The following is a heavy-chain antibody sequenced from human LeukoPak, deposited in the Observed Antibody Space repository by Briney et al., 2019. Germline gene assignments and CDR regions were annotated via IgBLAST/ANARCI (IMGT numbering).Heavy chain of an antibody. V-gene: IGHV3-11*04. CDR3: ARGLAVAGTWYFDY. CDR2: ISSTSSTI. Sequence: KPGGSLRLSYAASGFTFSDYYMSWIRQAPGKGLEWVSYISSTSSTIYYADSVKGRFTISRDNAKNSLYLQMNSLRAEDTAVYYCARGLAVAGTWYFDYWGQGTLVTVSS. D-gene: IGHD6-19*01. J-gene: IGHJ4*02. CDR1: GFTFSDYY.